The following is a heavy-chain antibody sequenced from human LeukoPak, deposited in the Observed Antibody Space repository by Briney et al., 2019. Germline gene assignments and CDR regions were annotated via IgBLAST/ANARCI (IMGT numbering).Heavy chain of an antibody. V-gene: IGHV1-8*03. D-gene: IGHD3-3*01. CDR3: ARGLSLYDFWSGYDAFDI. CDR2: MNPNSGNT. CDR1: GYTFTSYD. Sequence: EASVKVSCTASGYTFTSYDINWVRQATGQGLEWMGWMNPNSGNTGYAQKFQGRVTITRNTSISTAYMELSSLRSEDTAVYYCARGLSLYDFWSGYDAFDIWGQGTMVTVSS. J-gene: IGHJ3*02.